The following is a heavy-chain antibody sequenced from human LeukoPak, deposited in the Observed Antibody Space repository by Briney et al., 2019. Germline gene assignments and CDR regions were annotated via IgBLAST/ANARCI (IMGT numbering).Heavy chain of an antibody. J-gene: IGHJ6*02. Sequence: GGSLRLSCAASGFTFSNAWMSWVRQAPGKGLEWVGRIKSKTDGGTTDYAAPVKGRFTISRDDSKNTLYLQMNSLKTEDTAVYYCTTVWFGELYLFVSGYYGMDVWGQGTTVTVSS. CDR2: IKSKTDGGTT. CDR3: TTVWFGELYLFVSGYYGMDV. V-gene: IGHV3-15*01. CDR1: GFTFSNAW. D-gene: IGHD3-10*01.